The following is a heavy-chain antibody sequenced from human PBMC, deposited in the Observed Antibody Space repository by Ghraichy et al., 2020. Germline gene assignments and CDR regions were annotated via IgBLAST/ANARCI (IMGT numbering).Heavy chain of an antibody. D-gene: IGHD2-15*01. CDR1: GGSISSSNW. CDR3: AREGSCSGGSCYSSRAGY. Sequence: SETLSLTCAVSGGSISSSNWWSWVRQPPGKGLEWIGEIYHSGSTNYNPSLKSRVTISVDKSKNQFSLKLSSVTAADTAVYYCAREGSCSGGSCYSSRAGYWGHGTLVP. J-gene: IGHJ4*01. CDR2: IYHSGST. V-gene: IGHV4-4*02.